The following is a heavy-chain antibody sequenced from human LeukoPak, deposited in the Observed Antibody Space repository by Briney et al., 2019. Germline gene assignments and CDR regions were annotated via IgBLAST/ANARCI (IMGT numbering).Heavy chain of an antibody. J-gene: IGHJ4*02. CDR2: INPYSGGI. V-gene: IGHV1-2*02. Sequence: ASVKVSCKASEYTFTGFYIHWVRQAPGHGLEWMGWINPYSGGINYAQSFQGRVTLTRDTSISTAYMELSSLRSDDTATYYCARDKALDIVGTTADYWGQGTLVTVSS. CDR1: EYTFTGFY. CDR3: ARDKALDIVGTTADY. D-gene: IGHD5-12*01.